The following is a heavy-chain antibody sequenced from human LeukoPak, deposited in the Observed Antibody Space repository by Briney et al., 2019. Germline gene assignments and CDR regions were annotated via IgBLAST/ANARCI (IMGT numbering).Heavy chain of an antibody. D-gene: IGHD5-18*01. V-gene: IGHV4-4*02. CDR1: GGSISSNNW. CDR2: IYDDGST. CDR3: ARDRGGYTYSHDY. Sequence: SETLSLTCAVSGGSISSNNWWIWVRRSPEKGLEWIGEIYDDGSTNYNPSLKSRVTISMDKSKNQLSLKLNFVTAADTAVYYCARDRGGYTYSHDYWGQGTLVTVSS. J-gene: IGHJ4*02.